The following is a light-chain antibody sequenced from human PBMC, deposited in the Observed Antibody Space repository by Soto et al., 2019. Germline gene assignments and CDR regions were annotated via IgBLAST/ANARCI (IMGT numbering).Light chain of an antibody. CDR1: QSVYNN. CDR3: QQYGNSPIT. V-gene: IGKV3-20*01. Sequence: EIVLTQSPATLSVYPGERATLSCRASQSVYNNLAWYQQKPGQAPRLLIYGTSSRATGIPDRFSGSGSGTDFTLTISRLEPEDFAVYYCQQYGNSPITFGQGRRLEIK. CDR2: GTS. J-gene: IGKJ5*01.